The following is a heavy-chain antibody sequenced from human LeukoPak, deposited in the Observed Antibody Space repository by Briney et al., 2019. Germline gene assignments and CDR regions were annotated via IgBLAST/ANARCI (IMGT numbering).Heavy chain of an antibody. Sequence: GGSLRLSCAASGFTFSSYAMSWVRQAPGKGLEWVSSISGSGDNTYYADSVKARFSISRDNSKTTVSLQMNSLRADDTAVYYCAKGRGTAVTSAANYWGQGTLVTVSS. V-gene: IGHV3-23*01. CDR2: ISGSGDNT. D-gene: IGHD4-17*01. CDR1: GFTFSSYA. CDR3: AKGRGTAVTSAANY. J-gene: IGHJ4*02.